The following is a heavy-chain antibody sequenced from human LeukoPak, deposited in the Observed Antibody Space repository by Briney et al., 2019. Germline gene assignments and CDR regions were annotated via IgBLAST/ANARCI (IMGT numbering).Heavy chain of an antibody. Sequence: PSETLSLTCTVSGGSISSSGYYWSWIRQPPGKGLEWIGYIYYSGSTNYNPSLKSRVTISVDTSKNQFSLKLSSVTAADTAVYYCASGIRAAMVGYYFDYWGQGTLVTVSS. J-gene: IGHJ4*02. D-gene: IGHD5-18*01. V-gene: IGHV4-61*08. CDR3: ASGIRAAMVGYYFDY. CDR2: IYYSGST. CDR1: GGSISSSGYY.